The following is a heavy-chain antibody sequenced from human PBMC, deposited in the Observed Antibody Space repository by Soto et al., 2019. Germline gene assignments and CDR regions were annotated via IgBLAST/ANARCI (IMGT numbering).Heavy chain of an antibody. Sequence: QVQLVESGGGVVQPGRSLRLSCAASGFTFSSYGMHWVRQAPGKGLEWVAVISYDGSNKYYADSVKGRFTISRDNSKNTLYLQMNSLRAEDTAVYYCVLSYGGNSGLYYFDYWGQGTLVTVSS. CDR2: ISYDGSNK. CDR3: VLSYGGNSGLYYFDY. D-gene: IGHD4-17*01. J-gene: IGHJ4*02. V-gene: IGHV3-30*03. CDR1: GFTFSSYG.